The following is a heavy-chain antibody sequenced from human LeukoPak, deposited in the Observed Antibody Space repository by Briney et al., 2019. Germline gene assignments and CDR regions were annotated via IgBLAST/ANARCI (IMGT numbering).Heavy chain of an antibody. D-gene: IGHD5-18*01. CDR1: GGSISSSDYY. V-gene: IGHV4-39*01. CDR2: IYYSGNT. CDR3: ARYPTAMVSFDY. Sequence: SETLSLTCTVSGGSISSSDYYWGWIRQPPGKGLECIGSIYYSGNTYYNPSLNSRVTISVDTSKNQFPLRLSFVTAADTAVYYCARYPTAMVSFDYWGQGTLVTVSS. J-gene: IGHJ4*02.